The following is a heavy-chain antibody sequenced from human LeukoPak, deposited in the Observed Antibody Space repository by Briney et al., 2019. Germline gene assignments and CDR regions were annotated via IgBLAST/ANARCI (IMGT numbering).Heavy chain of an antibody. CDR2: ISGSGGST. J-gene: IGHJ4*02. CDR3: AAGYSSGWYVRHFDH. Sequence: PGGSLRLSCAASGFTFSSYAMSWVRQAPGKGLEWVSAISGSGGSTYYADSVKGRFTISRDNSKNTLYLQMNSLRAEDTAVYYCAAGYSSGWYVRHFDHWGQGTLVTVSS. D-gene: IGHD6-19*01. CDR1: GFTFSSYA. V-gene: IGHV3-23*01.